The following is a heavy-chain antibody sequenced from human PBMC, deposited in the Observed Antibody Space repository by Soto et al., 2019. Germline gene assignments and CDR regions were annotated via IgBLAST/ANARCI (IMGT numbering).Heavy chain of an antibody. CDR2: ISAYNGNT. CDR3: ARDTGYCSGGSCYVVGYYGMDV. D-gene: IGHD2-15*01. Sequence: QVQLVQSGAEVKKPGASVKVSCKASGYTFTSYGISWVRQAPGQGLEWMGWISAYNGNTNYAQKLQGRVTMTTDTATSTASMELRSLRSDDTAVYYCARDTGYCSGGSCYVVGYYGMDVWGQGTTVTVSS. V-gene: IGHV1-18*01. CDR1: GYTFTSYG. J-gene: IGHJ6*02.